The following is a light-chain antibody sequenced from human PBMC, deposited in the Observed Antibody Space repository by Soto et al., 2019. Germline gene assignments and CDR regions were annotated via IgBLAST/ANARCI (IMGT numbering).Light chain of an antibody. V-gene: IGLV3-21*02. CDR2: DDT. Sequence: SYELTQPPSVSVAPGQTARITCGGNNIGGRTVHWYRQKPGQAPVVVVYDDTDRPSGIPERFSGSNSGNTATLTITRVEAGDEADYYCQVWDSSNDPWVFGGGTKLTVL. J-gene: IGLJ3*02. CDR1: NIGGRT. CDR3: QVWDSSNDPWV.